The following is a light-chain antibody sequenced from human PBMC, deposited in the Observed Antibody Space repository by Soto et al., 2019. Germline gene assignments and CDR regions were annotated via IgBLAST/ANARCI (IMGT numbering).Light chain of an antibody. J-gene: IGLJ1*01. CDR3: SASDNSLNGYV. CDR1: SSNIGSNT. V-gene: IGLV1-44*01. Sequence: QSVLTQPLSASASPGQRVTISCSGSSSNIGSNTVAWYQHLPGTAPPRLIFTAGQRPSGVPGRFSGSKTCTSASLAISALLSEDDDDYYCSASDNSLNGYVFGTGTKVTVL. CDR2: TAG.